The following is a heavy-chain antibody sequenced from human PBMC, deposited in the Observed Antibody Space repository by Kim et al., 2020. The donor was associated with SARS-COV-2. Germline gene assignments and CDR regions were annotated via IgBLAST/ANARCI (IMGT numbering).Heavy chain of an antibody. CDR1: GFTFSSYW. V-gene: IGHV3-7*03. CDR2: IKQDGSQK. J-gene: IGHJ4*02. CDR3: ARDQRY. Sequence: GGSLRLSCVGSGFTFSSYWMSWARQAPGKGLEWVATIKQDGSQKYYVDSVKGRFTVSRDNAENSLSLEMNSLRAEDTAVYYCARDQRYWGQGTLVTVS.